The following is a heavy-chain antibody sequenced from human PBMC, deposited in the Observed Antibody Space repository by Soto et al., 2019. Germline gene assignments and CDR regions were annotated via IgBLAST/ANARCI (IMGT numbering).Heavy chain of an antibody. CDR1: GGSISSSSYY. J-gene: IGHJ4*02. CDR3: ARHGERPTWQWLGGGFDY. D-gene: IGHD6-19*01. Sequence: QLQLQESGPGLVKPSETLSLTCTVSGGSISSSSYYWGWIRQPPGKGLEWIGSIYYSGSTYYNPSLKSRVTISVDTSKNQFSLKLSSVTAADTAVYYCARHGERPTWQWLGGGFDYWGQGTLVTVSS. V-gene: IGHV4-39*01. CDR2: IYYSGST.